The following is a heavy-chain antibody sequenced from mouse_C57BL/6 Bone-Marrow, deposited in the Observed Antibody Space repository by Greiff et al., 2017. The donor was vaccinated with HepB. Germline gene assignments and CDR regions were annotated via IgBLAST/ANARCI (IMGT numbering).Heavy chain of an antibody. CDR3: ARDGYYPFAY. V-gene: IGHV7-1*01. D-gene: IGHD2-3*01. CDR1: GFTFSDFY. J-gene: IGHJ3*01. CDR2: SRNKANDYTT. Sequence: EVQLMESGGGLVQSGRSLRLSCATSGFTFSDFYMEWVRQAPGKGLEWIAASRNKANDYTTEYSASVKGRFIVSRDTSQSILYLQMNALRAEDTAIYYCARDGYYPFAYWGQGTLVTVSA.